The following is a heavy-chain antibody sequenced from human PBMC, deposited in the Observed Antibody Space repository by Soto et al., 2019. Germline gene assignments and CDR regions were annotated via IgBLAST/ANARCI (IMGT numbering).Heavy chain of an antibody. CDR1: GFTFTNYL. CDR3: AKDTYRRSWYF. J-gene: IGHJ4*02. CDR2: IDKSGGDT. D-gene: IGHD5-12*01. V-gene: IGHV3-23*05. Sequence: EVQLLESGGDLVQPGGSLRLSCAASGFTFTNYLMTWVRQAPGKGLEWVSSIDKSGGDTYYADSVKGRFTISRDNSKNTLYLQMNGRRAEDTALYDCAKDTYRRSWYFWGQGTLVTVSS.